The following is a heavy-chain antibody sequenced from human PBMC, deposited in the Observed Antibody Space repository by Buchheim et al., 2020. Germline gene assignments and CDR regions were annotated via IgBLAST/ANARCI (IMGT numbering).Heavy chain of an antibody. Sequence: EVQVVESGGGLVKPGGSLRLSCAASGFTFRNYNINWVRQAPGKGLEWVSSISSSGSFIYYADSVKGRFTISRDNAKNSLYHQMNSLRAEDTAVYYCARESISSSSGWYVFDYWGQGTL. J-gene: IGHJ4*02. CDR3: ARESISSSSGWYVFDY. CDR2: ISSSGSFI. V-gene: IGHV3-21*01. CDR1: GFTFRNYN. D-gene: IGHD6-19*01.